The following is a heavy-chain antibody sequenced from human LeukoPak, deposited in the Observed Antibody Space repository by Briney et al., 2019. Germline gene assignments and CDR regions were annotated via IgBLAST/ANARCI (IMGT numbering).Heavy chain of an antibody. J-gene: IGHJ4*02. CDR3: ATDPNYYDSSGYSSY. D-gene: IGHD3-22*01. CDR2: ISTYSANA. Sequence: GASVKVSCKASGYLFISHGLTWVRQAPGQGLEWMGWISTYSANATYAQKFQGRVTMTEDTSTDTAYMELSSLRSEDTAVYYCATDPNYYDSSGYSSYWGQGTLVTVSS. CDR1: GYLFISHG. V-gene: IGHV1-18*01.